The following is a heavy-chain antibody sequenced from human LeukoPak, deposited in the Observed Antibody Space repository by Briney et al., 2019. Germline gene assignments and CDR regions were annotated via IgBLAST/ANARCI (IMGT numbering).Heavy chain of an antibody. CDR3: ARDRWGYSYGGY. Sequence: GGSLGLSCAASGFTFSSYGMNWVRQAPGKGLEWVSSISSGSTYTYYADSVKGRFTISRDNAKNSLYLQMNSLRVEDTAVYYCARDRWGYSYGGYWGQGTLVTVSS. J-gene: IGHJ4*02. D-gene: IGHD5-18*01. CDR1: GFTFSSYG. V-gene: IGHV3-21*01. CDR2: ISSGSTYT.